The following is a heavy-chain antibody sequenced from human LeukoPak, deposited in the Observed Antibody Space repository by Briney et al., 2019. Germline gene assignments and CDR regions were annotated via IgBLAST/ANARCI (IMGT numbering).Heavy chain of an antibody. Sequence: GGSLRLSCAASGFTFDNYRMSWVRQAPGKGLEWVSAISGSGGSTYYADSVKGRFTISRDNAKNSLYLQMNSLRAEDTAVYYCARGDSSSWYGEYNWFDPWGQGTLVTVSS. CDR3: ARGDSSSWYGEYNWFDP. CDR2: ISGSGGST. V-gene: IGHV3-23*01. D-gene: IGHD6-13*01. J-gene: IGHJ5*02. CDR1: GFTFDNYR.